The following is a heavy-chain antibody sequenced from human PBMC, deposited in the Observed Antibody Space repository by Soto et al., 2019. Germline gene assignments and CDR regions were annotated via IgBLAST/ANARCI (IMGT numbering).Heavy chain of an antibody. V-gene: IGHV3-66*01. Sequence: GSLRLSCAASGFTVSSNYMSWVRQAPGKGLEWVSVIYSGGSTYYADSVKGRFTISRDNSKNTLYLQMNSLRAEDTSVYYCARWWELLRAFDIWGQGTMVTGSS. CDR1: GFTVSSNY. CDR3: ARWWELLRAFDI. D-gene: IGHD1-26*01. J-gene: IGHJ3*02. CDR2: IYSGGST.